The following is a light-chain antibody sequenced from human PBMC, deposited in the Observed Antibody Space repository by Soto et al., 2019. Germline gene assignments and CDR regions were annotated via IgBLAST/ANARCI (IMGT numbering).Light chain of an antibody. CDR3: YSYTCSATFYV. CDR1: SSDVGSFDF. V-gene: IGLV2-11*01. J-gene: IGLJ1*01. Sequence: QSVLIQPPSVSGSPGQSVTISCTGTSSDVGSFDFVYWYQHHPGTVPKPMIYNVNTQPSGVPDRFSGSKSGNTASMTISGLQAEDGAHYYCYSYTCSATFYVFGTGTKLTVL. CDR2: NVN.